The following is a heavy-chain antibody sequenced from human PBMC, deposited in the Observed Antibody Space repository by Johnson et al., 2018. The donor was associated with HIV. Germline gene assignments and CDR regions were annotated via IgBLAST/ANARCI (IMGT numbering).Heavy chain of an antibody. CDR3: AREGWILDRNDAFDI. CDR1: EFTFSYYW. V-gene: IGHV3-74*01. J-gene: IGHJ3*02. D-gene: IGHD3/OR15-3a*01. Sequence: VQLVESGGGLIQPGGSLTLSCEGSEFTFSYYWMHWVRQAPGKGPVWVSHIHNDGRRTTYSDSVKGRFTISIDNAKNSLFLQMNSLRAEDTAVYYCAREGWILDRNDAFDIWGQGTMVTVSS. CDR2: IHNDGRRT.